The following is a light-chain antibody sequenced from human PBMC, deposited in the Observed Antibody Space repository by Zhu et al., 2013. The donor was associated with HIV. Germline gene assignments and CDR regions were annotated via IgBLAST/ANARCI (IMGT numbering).Light chain of an antibody. V-gene: IGKV1-39*01. J-gene: IGKJ1*01. CDR1: QSISSY. CDR2: AAS. CDR3: QQSYITLSWT. Sequence: DIQMTQSPSSLSASVGDRVTITCRASQSISSYLNWYQQKPGKAPKLLIYAASSLQSGVPSRFSGSGPGTDFTLTISSLQPEDFATYYCQQSYITLSWTFGQGTKVEIK.